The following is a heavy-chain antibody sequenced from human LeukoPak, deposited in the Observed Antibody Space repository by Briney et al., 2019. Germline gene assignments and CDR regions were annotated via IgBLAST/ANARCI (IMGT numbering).Heavy chain of an antibody. J-gene: IGHJ4*02. D-gene: IGHD2/OR15-2a*01. V-gene: IGHV3-23*01. CDR1: GHPFDLSD. CDR3: AKDAIPMNSVWDYFGT. Sequence: GGSLSLFRAASGHPFDLSDMSWVREAPGKGLEWVSSIDPTETTYADSVRGRFTVSRDNSQNTLYLQMNSLRADDTAMYYCAKDAIPMNSVWDYFGTWGQGTQVTVSS. CDR2: IDPTET.